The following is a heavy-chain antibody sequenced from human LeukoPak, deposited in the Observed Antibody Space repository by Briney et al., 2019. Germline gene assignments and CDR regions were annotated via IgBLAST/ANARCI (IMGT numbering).Heavy chain of an antibody. J-gene: IGHJ6*02. CDR1: GFTFTNYA. D-gene: IGHD3-10*01. Sequence: GGSLRLPCVASGFTFTNYAMSWIRQAPGKGLEWVSTISNTGTDTYYADSVQGRFTISRDNSENTLYLQMNNLRAEDTAIYYCAKVPYSDYGSGRPPFMDVWGQGTTVAVSS. V-gene: IGHV3-23*01. CDR2: ISNTGTDT. CDR3: AKVPYSDYGSGRPPFMDV.